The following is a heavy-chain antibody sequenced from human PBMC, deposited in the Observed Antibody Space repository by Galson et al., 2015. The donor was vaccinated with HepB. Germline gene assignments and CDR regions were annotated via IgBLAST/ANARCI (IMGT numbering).Heavy chain of an antibody. J-gene: IGHJ5*02. V-gene: IGHV1-2*04. CDR2: INPNSGGT. CDR3: ARGDAVAGWSQNWFDP. CDR1: GYTFNGYY. Sequence: SVKVSCKASGYTFNGYYMHWVRQAPGKGLEWMGWINPNSGGTKYAQKFQGWVTMTRDTSISTAYMELSRLRSDDTAVYYCARGDAVAGWSQNWFDPWGQGPPVTGSS. D-gene: IGHD6-19*01.